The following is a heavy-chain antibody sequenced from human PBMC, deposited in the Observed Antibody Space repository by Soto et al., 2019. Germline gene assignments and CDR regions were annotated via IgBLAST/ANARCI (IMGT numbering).Heavy chain of an antibody. CDR3: ATNPPGTTILDY. V-gene: IGHV1-3*05. D-gene: IGHD1-7*01. CDR1: GYTFTSYA. CDR2: INAGNGNT. J-gene: IGHJ4*02. Sequence: QVQLVQSGAEEKKPGASVKVSCKASGYTFTSYAMYWVRQAPGQRLEWMGWINAGNGNTKYSQKFQGRVTITRDTSATTAYMELSSLRSEDTAVYYCATNPPGTTILDYWGQGTLVTVSS.